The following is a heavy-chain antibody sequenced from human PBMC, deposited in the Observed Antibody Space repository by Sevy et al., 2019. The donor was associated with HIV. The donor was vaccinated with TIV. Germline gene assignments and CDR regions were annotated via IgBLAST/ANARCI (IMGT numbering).Heavy chain of an antibody. Sequence: GSLRLSCAASGFTFSSYSMNWVRQAPGKGLEWVSSISSSSSYIYYADSVKGRFTISRDNAKNSLYLQMNSLRAEDTAVYYCATAYSSGWYGYFQHWGQGTLVTVSS. D-gene: IGHD6-19*01. V-gene: IGHV3-21*01. J-gene: IGHJ1*01. CDR3: ATAYSSGWYGYFQH. CDR2: ISSSSSYI. CDR1: GFTFSSYS.